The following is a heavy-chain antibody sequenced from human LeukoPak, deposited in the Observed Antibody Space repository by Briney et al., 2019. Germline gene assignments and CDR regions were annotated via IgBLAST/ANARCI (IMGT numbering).Heavy chain of an antibody. V-gene: IGHV3-43D*03. CDR2: ISWDGGST. D-gene: IGHD6-13*01. CDR3: AKDIRGSTSWYGLDY. Sequence: GGSLRLSCAASGFTFDDYAMHWVRQAPGKGLEWVSLISWDGGSTYYADSVKGRFTISRDNSKNSLYLQMNSLRAEDTALYSCAKDIRGSTSWYGLDYWGQGTLVTVSS. CDR1: GFTFDDYA. J-gene: IGHJ4*02.